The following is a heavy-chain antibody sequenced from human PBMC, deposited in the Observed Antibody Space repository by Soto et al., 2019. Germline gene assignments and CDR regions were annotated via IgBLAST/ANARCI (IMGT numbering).Heavy chain of an antibody. Sequence: GGSLSLSCAASGFTFSSYSMNWGRQAPGKGLEWVSSISSSSSYIYYADSVKGRFTIFRDSSRNTLSLQMNSLRAEDTALYYCARADRSAFDVWGQGTMVTVSS. J-gene: IGHJ3*01. CDR2: ISSSSSYI. V-gene: IGHV3-21*01. CDR1: GFTFSSYS. CDR3: ARADRSAFDV.